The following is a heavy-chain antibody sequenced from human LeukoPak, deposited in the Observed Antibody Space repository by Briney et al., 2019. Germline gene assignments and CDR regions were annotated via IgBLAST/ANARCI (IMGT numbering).Heavy chain of an antibody. V-gene: IGHV3-23*01. CDR3: ASSGFCSGGSCSLRYWYFDL. Sequence: PGESLRLSCEASGFTFSNYAMSWVRQAPGKGLEWVSSISGSSDNTNYADSVKGRFTISRDNSKNILYLQMNSLTAEDTAVYYCASSGFCSGGSCSLRYWYFDLWGRGTLVTVSS. D-gene: IGHD2-15*01. CDR1: GFTFSNYA. CDR2: ISGSSDNT. J-gene: IGHJ2*01.